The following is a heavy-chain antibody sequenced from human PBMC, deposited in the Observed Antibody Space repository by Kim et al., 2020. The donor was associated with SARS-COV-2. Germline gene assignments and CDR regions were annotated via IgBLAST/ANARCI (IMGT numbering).Heavy chain of an antibody. V-gene: IGHV3-11*04. D-gene: IGHD6-19*01. Sequence: GGSLRLSCAASGFTFSDYYMSWIRQAPGKGLEWLSFISGVPTNIYYADSVKGRFTISRDNAKNSLYLHMTSLRADDTAVYYCARGRVAGFYPYFDFWGQGTLVAVSS. CDR3: ARGRVAGFYPYFDF. CDR1: GFTFSDYY. CDR2: ISGVPTNI. J-gene: IGHJ5*01.